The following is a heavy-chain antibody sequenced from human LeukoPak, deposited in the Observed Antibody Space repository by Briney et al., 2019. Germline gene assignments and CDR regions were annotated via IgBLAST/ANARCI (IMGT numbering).Heavy chain of an antibody. D-gene: IGHD6-13*01. Sequence: SETLSLTCTVSGGSISSSSYYWGWIRQPPGKGLEWIGSIYYSGSTYYNPSLKSRVTISVDTSKNQFSLKLSSVTAADTAVYYCARTIAAAINWFDPWGQGTLVTVSS. V-gene: IGHV4-39*01. J-gene: IGHJ5*02. CDR2: IYYSGST. CDR1: GGSISSSSYY. CDR3: ARTIAAAINWFDP.